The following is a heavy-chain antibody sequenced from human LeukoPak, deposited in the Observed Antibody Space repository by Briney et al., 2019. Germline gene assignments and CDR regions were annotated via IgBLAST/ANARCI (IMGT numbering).Heavy chain of an antibody. J-gene: IGHJ4*02. CDR3: SSIAYGGNTCHTY. CDR2: MNTNSGNT. Sequence: ASVKVSCKASGYTFTSYDINWVRQAKGQGLEWMGWMNTNSGNTGYAQKFQGRVTITRNTSISTAYMEQRSLISEDAAVYYCSSIAYGGNTCHTYWGQGTLVTVSS. D-gene: IGHD4-23*01. V-gene: IGHV1-8*03. CDR1: GYTFTSYD.